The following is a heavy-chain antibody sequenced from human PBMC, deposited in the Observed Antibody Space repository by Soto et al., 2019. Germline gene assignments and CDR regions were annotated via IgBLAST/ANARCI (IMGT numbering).Heavy chain of an antibody. J-gene: IGHJ6*02. Sequence: GASVKVSCKASGGTFSSYAISWVRQAPGQGLEWMGGIIPIFGTANYAQKFQGRVTITADESTSTAYMELSSLRSEDTAVYYCARLMGSSTTGYYYYGMDVWGQGTTVTVSS. D-gene: IGHD1-1*01. CDR2: IIPIFGTA. CDR3: ARLMGSSTTGYYYYGMDV. V-gene: IGHV1-69*13. CDR1: GGTFSSYA.